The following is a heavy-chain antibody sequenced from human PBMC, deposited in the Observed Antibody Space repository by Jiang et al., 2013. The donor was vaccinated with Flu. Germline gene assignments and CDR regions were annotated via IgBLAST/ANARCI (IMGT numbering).Heavy chain of an antibody. Sequence: EVKKPGSSVKVSCRSSGGTFSSYSFNWVRQAPGQGLEWMGGIIPIFGTASYAQNFQGRVTISADESTKTAYMELSSLKFEDTAMYYCAGDSPFGGYNAEFDLWGQGTMVTVSS. CDR2: IIPIFGTA. V-gene: IGHV1-69*01. CDR3: AGDSPFGGYNAEFDL. J-gene: IGHJ3*01. D-gene: IGHD5-24*01. CDR1: GGTFSSYS.